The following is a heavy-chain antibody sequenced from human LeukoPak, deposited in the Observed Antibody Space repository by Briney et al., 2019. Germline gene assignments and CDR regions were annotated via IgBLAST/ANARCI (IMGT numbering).Heavy chain of an antibody. CDR2: IYYSGRT. Sequence: SETLSLTCSVSGGSIRGHYWSWIRQPPGKGLEWIGYIYYSGRTTYNPSLKSRATISVDTSKNQFSLRLNSVTAADTAMYYCARGPYSSNYLQEYYFDPWGQGTLVTVSS. J-gene: IGHJ4*02. CDR1: GGSIRGHY. D-gene: IGHD6-13*01. V-gene: IGHV4-59*11. CDR3: ARGPYSSNYLQEYYFDP.